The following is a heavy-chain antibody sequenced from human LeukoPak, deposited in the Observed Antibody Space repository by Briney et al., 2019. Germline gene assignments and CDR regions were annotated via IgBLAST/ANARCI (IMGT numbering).Heavy chain of an antibody. CDR1: VLPFSSYL. V-gene: IGHV3-64*01. CDR2: IRSNRCNT. CDR3: ARDSSGWPYYCDY. Sequence: GGPLSLFCAASVLPFSSYLMRRVPPAPGEGLEFVSAIRSNRCNTYYPNSVKSRVTISRDNSQNTLYLLMGSLRAEDVAVYYCARDSSGWPYYCDYGGEGTELSVPS. J-gene: IGHJ4*02. D-gene: IGHD6-19*01.